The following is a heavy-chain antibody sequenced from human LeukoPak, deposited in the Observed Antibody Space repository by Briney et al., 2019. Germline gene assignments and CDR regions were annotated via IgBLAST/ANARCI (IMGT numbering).Heavy chain of an antibody. CDR3: ARYKEAAAGPSYGMDV. D-gene: IGHD6-13*01. CDR1: GFTLSSYS. V-gene: IGHV3-21*01. Sequence: GGSLRLSCAASGFTLSSYSMNWVRQAPGKGLEWVSSISSSSSYIYYADSVKGRFTISRDNAKNSLYLQMNSLRAEDTAVYYCARYKEAAAGPSYGMDVWGQGTTVTVSS. J-gene: IGHJ6*02. CDR2: ISSSSSYI.